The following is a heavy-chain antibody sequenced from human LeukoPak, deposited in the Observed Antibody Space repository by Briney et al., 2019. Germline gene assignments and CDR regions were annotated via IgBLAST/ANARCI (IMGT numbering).Heavy chain of an antibody. CDR2: XSXYNGNT. V-gene: IGHV1-18*01. CDR3: ARHVPKTYYYDXXGFFFDY. CDR1: GYTFTXXX. J-gene: IGHJ4*02. D-gene: IGHD3-22*01. Sequence: VSCXASGYTFTXXXXXWVXXXXXXXLXXMXXXSXYNGNTNYAQKLQGRVTMTTDTSTSTAYMELRSLRSDDTAVYYCARHVPKTYYYDXXGFFFDYWGQXTXXXXSS.